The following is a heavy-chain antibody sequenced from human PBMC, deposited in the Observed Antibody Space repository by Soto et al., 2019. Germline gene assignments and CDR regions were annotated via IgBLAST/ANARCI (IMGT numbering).Heavy chain of an antibody. CDR1: GGTFSSYA. Sequence: QVQLVQSGAEVKKPGSSVKVSCKASGGTFSSYAISWVRQAPGQGLEWMGGIIPIFGTANYAQKFQGRVTITADESTSTAYMELSSLRSEDTAVYYCARDRRGYYDILTAYYYGMDVWGQGTTVTVSS. J-gene: IGHJ6*02. CDR2: IIPIFGTA. D-gene: IGHD3-9*01. V-gene: IGHV1-69*12. CDR3: ARDRRGYYDILTAYYYGMDV.